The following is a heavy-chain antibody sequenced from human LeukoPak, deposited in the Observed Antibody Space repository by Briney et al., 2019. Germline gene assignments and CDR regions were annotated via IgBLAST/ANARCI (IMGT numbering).Heavy chain of an antibody. Sequence: GGSLRLSCAASGFTFSSYEMNWVRQAPGKGLEWVSYISSSCSTIYYADSVKGRFTISRDNAKNSLYLQMNSLRAEDTAVYYCARDQYFDYWGQGTLVTVSS. CDR2: ISSSCSTI. CDR3: ARDQYFDY. J-gene: IGHJ4*02. CDR1: GFTFSSYE. V-gene: IGHV3-48*03.